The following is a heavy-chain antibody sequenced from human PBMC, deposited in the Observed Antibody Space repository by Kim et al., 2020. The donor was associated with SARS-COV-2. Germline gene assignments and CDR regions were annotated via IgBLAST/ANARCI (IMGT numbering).Heavy chain of an antibody. CDR3: ATDATVAYSSGRFDY. D-gene: IGHD6-25*01. V-gene: IGHV3-74*01. Sequence: DSVEGRFTASRDNTKETLYVQMNSLRADDTAVYYCATDATVAYSSGRFDYWGQGTLVTVSS. J-gene: IGHJ4*02.